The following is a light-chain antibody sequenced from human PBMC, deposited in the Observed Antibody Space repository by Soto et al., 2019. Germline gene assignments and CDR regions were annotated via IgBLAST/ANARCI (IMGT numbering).Light chain of an antibody. CDR1: INYVGGYNY. J-gene: IGLJ1*01. V-gene: IGLV2-8*01. CDR2: QVT. Sequence: QSVLTQPPSASGSPGQSATISCAGTINYVGGYNYVSWYQQHPGKVPQLMIYQVTNRPSGVPDRFSASKSDTTASPTISVLQAEDEGDYYCMSYAGGNRFVFGDGTKVTVL. CDR3: MSYAGGNRFV.